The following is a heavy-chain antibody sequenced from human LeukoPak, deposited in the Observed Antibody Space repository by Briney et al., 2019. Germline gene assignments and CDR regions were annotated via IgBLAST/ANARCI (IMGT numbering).Heavy chain of an antibody. CDR3: ARDKSLVDY. V-gene: IGHV3-48*01. CDR1: GFTFSSYS. Sequence: GGSLSLSCAASGFTFSSYSMNWVRQAAGKGREWVSYISSSSSTIYYADSVKGRFTISRDNAKNPLYLQMNSLRAEDTAVYYCARDKSLVDYWGQGAQVTVSS. J-gene: IGHJ4*02. CDR2: ISSSSSTI.